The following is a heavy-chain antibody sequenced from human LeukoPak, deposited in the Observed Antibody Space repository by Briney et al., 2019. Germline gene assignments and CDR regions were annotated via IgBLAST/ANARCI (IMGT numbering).Heavy chain of an antibody. D-gene: IGHD5-18*01. J-gene: IGHJ4*02. CDR2: ISGSGGST. V-gene: IGHV3-23*01. CDR1: GFTFSSYG. Sequence: GGTLRLSCAASGFTFSSYGMSWVRQAPGKGLEWVSAISGSGGSTYYADSVKGRFTISRDNSKSTLFLQMNSLRAEDTAVYYCAKMARYSYVGVYYFDYWGQGTLVTVSS. CDR3: AKMARYSYVGVYYFDY.